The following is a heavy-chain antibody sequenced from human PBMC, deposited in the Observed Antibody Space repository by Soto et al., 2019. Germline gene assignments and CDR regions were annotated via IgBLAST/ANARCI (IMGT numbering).Heavy chain of an antibody. CDR1: GFTFKNYW. D-gene: IGHD6-6*01. V-gene: IGHV3-74*01. CDR2: INSDGSNT. Sequence: PGGSLRLSCEASGFTFKNYWMHWVRQAPGKGLVWVSRINSDGSNTRYADSVQGRFTISRDNANNTLFLQMNSLKVADTAVYFCARRSNRPNCYVMDVWGPGTTVTVSS. CDR3: ARRSNRPNCYVMDV. J-gene: IGHJ6*02.